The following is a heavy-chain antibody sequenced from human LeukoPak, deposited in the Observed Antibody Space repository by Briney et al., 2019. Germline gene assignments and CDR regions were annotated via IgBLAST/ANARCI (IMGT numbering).Heavy chain of an antibody. CDR3: AKPHFDD. CDR1: GFTFSSYG. V-gene: IGHV3-30*02. J-gene: IGHJ4*02. CDR2: IRYDGSNK. Sequence: GGSLRLSCVASGFTFSSYGMHWVRQAPGKGLEWVAFIRYDGSNKYYTDSVKGRFTISRDNSKNTLYLQMNSLRAGDTAVYYCAKPHFDDWGQGTLVTVSS.